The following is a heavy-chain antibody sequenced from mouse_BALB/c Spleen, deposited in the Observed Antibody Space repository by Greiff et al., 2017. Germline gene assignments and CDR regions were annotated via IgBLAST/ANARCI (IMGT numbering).Heavy chain of an antibody. D-gene: IGHD2-14*01. V-gene: IGHV1S22*01. CDR1: GYTFTSYW. CDR2: IYPGSGST. Sequence: LQQPGSELVRPGASVKLSCKASGYTFTSYWMHWVKQRPGQGLEWIGNIYPGSGSTNYDEMFKSKATLTVDTSSSTAYMQLSSLTSEDSAVYYCTVGYYRYLWGQGTLVTVSA. CDR3: TVGYYRYL. J-gene: IGHJ3*01.